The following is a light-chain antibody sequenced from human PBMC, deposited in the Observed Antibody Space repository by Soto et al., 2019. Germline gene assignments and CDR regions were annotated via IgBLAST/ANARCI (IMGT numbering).Light chain of an antibody. J-gene: IGKJ4*02. CDR1: QDINSW. V-gene: IGKV1D-16*01. CDR3: QQYNVYPLT. Sequence: DVQMTQSPSSLSASVGDRVTITCRASQDINSWLAWYQQKPGQAPKSLIYAASSLQTGVPSRFSGSESGTDITLTINSLQPEDSATYYCQQYNVYPLTCGGGTKVEIK. CDR2: AAS.